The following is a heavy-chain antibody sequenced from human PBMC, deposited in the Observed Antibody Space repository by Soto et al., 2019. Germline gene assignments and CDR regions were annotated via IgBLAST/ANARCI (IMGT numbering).Heavy chain of an antibody. CDR3: ATESGSTYGYFDH. CDR1: GGSVTSDEDY. CDR2: ISNSGST. D-gene: IGHD5-18*01. V-gene: IGHV4-30-4*01. J-gene: IGHJ4*02. Sequence: QMHLQESGPGLVKPSETLSLTCTVSGGSVTSDEDYWTWIRQSPGKGLEWIGYISNSGSTGYNPSLKTRLSMSVDRSKNKFTLRLTSVPAADTAVYFCATESGSTYGYFDHCGQGTQVTVSS.